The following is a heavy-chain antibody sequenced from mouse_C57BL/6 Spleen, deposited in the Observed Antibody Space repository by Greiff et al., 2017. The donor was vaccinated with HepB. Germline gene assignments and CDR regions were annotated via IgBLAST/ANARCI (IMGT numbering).Heavy chain of an antibody. V-gene: IGHV1-64*01. CDR1: GYTFTSYW. CDR2: IHPNSGST. D-gene: IGHD2-1*01. Sequence: QVHVKQPGAELVKPGASVKLSCKASGYTFTSYWMHWVKQRPGQGLEWIGMIHPNSGSTNYNEKFKSKATLTVDKSSSTAYMQLSSLTSEDSAVYYCARGNYGNFLIHWFAYWGQGTLVTVSA. J-gene: IGHJ3*01. CDR3: ARGNYGNFLIHWFAY.